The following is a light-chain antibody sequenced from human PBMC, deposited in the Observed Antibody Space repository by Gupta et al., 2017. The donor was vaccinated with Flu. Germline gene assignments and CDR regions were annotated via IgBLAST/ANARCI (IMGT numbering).Light chain of an antibody. Sequence: DIQLTQSPSFLSASVGDRVTITCRASQGISSYLAWYQQKPGKATKLLIYAASTLQSGVPSRFSGSGSGTEFTLTISSLQPEDFATYYCQQLNSYGTFGQGTKVEIK. CDR2: AAS. V-gene: IGKV1-9*01. CDR1: QGISSY. CDR3: QQLNSYGT. J-gene: IGKJ1*01.